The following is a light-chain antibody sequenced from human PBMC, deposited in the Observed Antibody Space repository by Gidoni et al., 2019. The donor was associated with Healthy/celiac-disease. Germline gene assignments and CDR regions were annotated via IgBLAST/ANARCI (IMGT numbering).Light chain of an antibody. CDR2: AAS. CDR1: HGISNY. V-gene: IGKV1-27*01. CDR3: QKYNSAPRA. J-gene: IGKJ1*01. Sequence: DIQMTQSPSSLSASVGDRVTITCRASHGISNYLAWYQQKPGKVPKLLIYAASTLQSGVPSRFSGSGSGTDFTLTISSLQPEEVATYYCQKYNSAPRAFGQVTKVEIK.